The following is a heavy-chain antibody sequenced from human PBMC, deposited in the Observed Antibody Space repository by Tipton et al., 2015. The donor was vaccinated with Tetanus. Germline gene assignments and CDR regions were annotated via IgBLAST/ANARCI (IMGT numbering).Heavy chain of an antibody. V-gene: IGHV4-31*03. D-gene: IGHD6-6*01. CDR1: GASISGSPHF. J-gene: IGHJ5*02. CDR3: ARDQGGGRVVRLNWFDP. Sequence: TLSLTCSVSGASISGSPHFWNWIRHQPGKGLEWIGYIYYSGSTYYNPSLESRVTISVDTSKNQFSLKLTSVTAADTAMYYCARDQGGGRVVRLNWFDPWGQGTLVTVSS. CDR2: IYYSGST.